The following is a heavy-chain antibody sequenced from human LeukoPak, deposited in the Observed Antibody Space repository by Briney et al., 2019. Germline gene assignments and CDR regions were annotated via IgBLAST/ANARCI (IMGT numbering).Heavy chain of an antibody. J-gene: IGHJ4*02. CDR1: GGSISSISNY. Sequence: SETLSLTCTVSGGSISSISNYWGWIRQPPGKGLEYIGSVSYSGSTYYNPSLKSRVTMSADTSKNQFSLKLSSVTAADTAVYYCARLTPYSGSPLDDYWGQGTLATVSS. CDR2: VSYSGST. CDR3: ARLTPYSGSPLDDY. V-gene: IGHV4-39*01. D-gene: IGHD1-26*01.